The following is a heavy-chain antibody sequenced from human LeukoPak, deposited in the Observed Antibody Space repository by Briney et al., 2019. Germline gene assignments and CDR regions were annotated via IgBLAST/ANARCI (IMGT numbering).Heavy chain of an antibody. CDR3: ARGLGRTAMATRGGVRFDY. CDR2: INPNSGGT. J-gene: IGHJ4*02. D-gene: IGHD5-18*01. CDR1: GYTFTSYG. Sequence: ASVKVSCKASGYTFTSYGISWVRQAPGQGLEWMGWINPNSGGTNYAQKFQGRVTMTRDTSISTAYMELSRLRSDDTAVYYCARGLGRTAMATRGGVRFDYWGQGTLVTVSS. V-gene: IGHV1-2*02.